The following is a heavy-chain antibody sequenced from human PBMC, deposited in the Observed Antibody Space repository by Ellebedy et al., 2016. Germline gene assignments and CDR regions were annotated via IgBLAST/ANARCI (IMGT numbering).Heavy chain of an antibody. V-gene: IGHV3-9*01. CDR3: AKDRRRDGYNSGAFDI. Sequence: GGSLRLXXAASRFTFSFDDYSMHWVRQAPGKGLEWVSGISWNSGSIDYADSVKGRFTISRDNAKNSLYLQMNSLRAEDTALYYCAKDRRRDGYNSGAFDIWGQGTMVTVSS. CDR2: ISWNSGSI. D-gene: IGHD5-24*01. CDR1: RFTFSFDDYS. J-gene: IGHJ3*02.